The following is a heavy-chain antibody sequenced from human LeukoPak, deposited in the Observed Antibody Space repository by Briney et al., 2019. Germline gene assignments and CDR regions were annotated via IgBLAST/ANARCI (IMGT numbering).Heavy chain of an antibody. J-gene: IGHJ4*02. CDR3: AKEEWGDLDN. D-gene: IGHD3-16*01. V-gene: IGHV3-30*02. CDR2: IRYDESYT. Sequence: PGRSLRLSCAASGFTFSSYAMHWVRQAPGKGLEWVAFIRYDESYTFTADAVKGRFTISRDNSKNTLYLQMNSLRAEDTAVYYCAKEEWGDLDNWGQGTLVTVSS. CDR1: GFTFSSYA.